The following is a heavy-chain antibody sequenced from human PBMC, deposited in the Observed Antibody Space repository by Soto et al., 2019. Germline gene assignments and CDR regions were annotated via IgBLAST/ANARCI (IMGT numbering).Heavy chain of an antibody. J-gene: IGHJ5*02. CDR1: GGTFSSYA. D-gene: IGHD2-2*01. Sequence: ASVEVSCKASGGTFSSYAISWVLQAPGQGLEWMGGIIPIFGTANYAQKFQGRVTITADKSTSTAYMELSSLRSEDTAVYYCASGGLNCSSTSCYLIFDPWGQGTLVTVSS. CDR2: IIPIFGTA. V-gene: IGHV1-69*06. CDR3: ASGGLNCSSTSCYLIFDP.